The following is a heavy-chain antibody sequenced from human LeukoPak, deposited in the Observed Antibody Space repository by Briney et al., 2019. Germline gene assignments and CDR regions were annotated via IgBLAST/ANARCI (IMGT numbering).Heavy chain of an antibody. CDR3: VLTGTTFFNY. J-gene: IGHJ4*02. Sequence: GGSLRLSCAASGFTFSNAWMSWVRQSPGKVLEWVGRIKSKTDGGTTDYAAPVKGRFTISREDSKNTLYLQMNSLKTEDTAVYYCVLTGTTFFNYWGQGTLVTVSS. CDR2: IKSKTDGGTT. V-gene: IGHV3-15*01. CDR1: GFTFSNAW. D-gene: IGHD1-7*01.